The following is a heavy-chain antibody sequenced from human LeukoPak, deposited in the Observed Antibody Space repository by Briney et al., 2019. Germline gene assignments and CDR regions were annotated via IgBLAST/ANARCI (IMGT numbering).Heavy chain of an antibody. J-gene: IGHJ4*02. V-gene: IGHV3-30*04. D-gene: IGHD6-19*01. CDR3: ARDRIAVPDY. CDR1: GFTFSSYA. CDR2: ISYDGSNK. Sequence: GGSLRLSCAASGFTFSSYAMHWVRQAPGKGLEGVAVISYDGSNKYYADSVKGRFTISRDNSKNTLYLQMNSLRAEDTAVYYCARDRIAVPDYWGQGTLVTVSS.